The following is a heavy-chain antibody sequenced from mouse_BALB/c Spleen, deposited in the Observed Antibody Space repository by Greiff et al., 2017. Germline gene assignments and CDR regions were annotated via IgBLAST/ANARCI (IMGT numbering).Heavy chain of an antibody. Sequence: EVQLVESGPGLVKPSQSLSLTCSVTGYSITSGYYWNWIRQFPGNKLEWMGYISYDGSNNYNPSLKNRISITRDTSKNQFFLKLNSVTTEDTATYYCAEVLRDWYFDVWGAGTTVTVSS. CDR2: ISYDGSN. D-gene: IGHD1-1*01. CDR1: GYSITSGYY. J-gene: IGHJ1*01. CDR3: AEVLRDWYFDV. V-gene: IGHV3-6*02.